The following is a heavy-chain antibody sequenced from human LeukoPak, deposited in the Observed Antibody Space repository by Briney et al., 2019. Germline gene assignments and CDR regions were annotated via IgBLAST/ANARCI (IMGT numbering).Heavy chain of an antibody. Sequence: ASVKVSCKASGYTFTSYDINWVRQATGQGLEWMGWMNPNSGNTGYAQQFQGRVTMTRNTSISTAYMELSSLRSEDTAVYYCARTEMATIEDDAFDIWGQGTMVTVSS. CDR1: GYTFTSYD. V-gene: IGHV1-8*01. CDR2: MNPNSGNT. CDR3: ARTEMATIEDDAFDI. J-gene: IGHJ3*02. D-gene: IGHD5-24*01.